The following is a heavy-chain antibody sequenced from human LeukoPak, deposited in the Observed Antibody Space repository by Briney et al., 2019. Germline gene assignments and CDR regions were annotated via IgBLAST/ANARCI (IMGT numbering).Heavy chain of an antibody. V-gene: IGHV3-48*03. CDR2: ISSSGSTI. Sequence: PGGSLRLSCAASGFTFSSYEMNWVRQAPGKGLEWVSYISSSGSTIYYADSVKGRFTISRDNSKNTLYLQMNSLRAEDTAVYYCAKLYNWNRPDYWGQGTLVTVSS. CDR1: GFTFSSYE. J-gene: IGHJ4*02. D-gene: IGHD1-20*01. CDR3: AKLYNWNRPDY.